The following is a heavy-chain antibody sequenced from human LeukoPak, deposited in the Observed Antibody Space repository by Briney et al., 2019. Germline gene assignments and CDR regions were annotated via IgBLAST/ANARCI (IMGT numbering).Heavy chain of an antibody. CDR3: GTGFLEWLLFDY. CDR1: GGSISSSSYY. Sequence: PSETLSLTCTVSGGSISSSSYYWGWIRQPPGKGLEWIGSIYYSGSTYYNPSLKSRVTISVDTSKNQFSLKLSSVTDADTAVYYCGTGFLEWLLFDYWGQGTLVTVSS. D-gene: IGHD3-3*01. V-gene: IGHV4-39*01. CDR2: IYYSGST. J-gene: IGHJ4*02.